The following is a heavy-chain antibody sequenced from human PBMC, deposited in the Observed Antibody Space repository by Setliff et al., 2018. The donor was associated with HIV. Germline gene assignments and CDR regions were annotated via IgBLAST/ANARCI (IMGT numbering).Heavy chain of an antibody. J-gene: IGHJ1*01. Sequence: PSETLSLTCTVSGDSISRYHWSWMRQPPGKGLEWIGYIYSSASTNYNPSLKSRVTISADKSKNQFSLKLSSVTAADTAVYYCSGGGSSCYERSHHWGQGTLVTVSS. CDR2: IYSSAST. CDR3: SGGGSSCYERSHH. CDR1: GDSISRYH. D-gene: IGHD6-13*01. V-gene: IGHV4-59*01.